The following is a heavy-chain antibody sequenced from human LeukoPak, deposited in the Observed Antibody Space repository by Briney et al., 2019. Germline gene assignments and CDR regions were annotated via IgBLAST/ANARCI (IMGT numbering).Heavy chain of an antibody. CDR1: GYNFVGYY. CDR2: INPNSGGT. V-gene: IGHV1-2*02. Sequence: ASVKVSCKASGYNFVGYYIHWVRQAPGQGLEWMGWINPNSGGTNYAQKFQGRVTMTRDTSISTAYMELSRLRSDDTAVYYCARVRGELAYYFDYWGQGTLVTVSS. CDR3: ARVRGELAYYFDY. J-gene: IGHJ4*02. D-gene: IGHD3-10*01.